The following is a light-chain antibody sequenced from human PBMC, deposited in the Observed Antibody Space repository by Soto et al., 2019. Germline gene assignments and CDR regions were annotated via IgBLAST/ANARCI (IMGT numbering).Light chain of an antibody. CDR1: SGSIASNY. V-gene: IGLV6-57*03. J-gene: IGLJ2*01. CDR2: EDN. Sequence: FMLTQPHSVSESPGKTVTISCTRSSGSIASNYVQWYQQRPGSAPTTVIYEDNQRPSGVPDRFSGSIDSSSTSASLTSSGLKTEDEADYYCQSYDSSNVVFGGGTKVTVL. CDR3: QSYDSSNVV.